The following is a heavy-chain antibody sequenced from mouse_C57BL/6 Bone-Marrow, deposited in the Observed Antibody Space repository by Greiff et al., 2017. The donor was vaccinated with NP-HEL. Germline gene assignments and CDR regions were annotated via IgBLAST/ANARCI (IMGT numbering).Heavy chain of an antibody. J-gene: IGHJ4*01. D-gene: IGHD2-5*01. V-gene: IGHV8-12*01. CDR2: IYWDDDK. CDR1: GFSLSTSGMG. CDR3: ARRRNSNPYYYAMDY. Sequence: QVTLKESGPGILQSSQTLSLTCSFSGFSLSTSGMGVSWIRQPSGKGLEWLAHIYWDDDKRYNPSLKSRLTISKDTSRNQVFLKITSVDTADTATYYCARRRNSNPYYYAMDYWGQGTSVTVSS.